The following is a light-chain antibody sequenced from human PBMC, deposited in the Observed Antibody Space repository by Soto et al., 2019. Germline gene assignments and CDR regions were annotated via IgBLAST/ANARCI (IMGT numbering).Light chain of an antibody. V-gene: IGLV2-8*02. CDR2: DVS. CDR1: SSDVGVYNS. Sequence: QSALTQPPSASRSPGQSVTISCTGTSSDVGVYNSVSWYQQHPAQAPKLMIYDVSKRPSGVPDRFSGSKSGNTASLTVSGLQAEDEADYYCSSYAGTHIVFGTGTKVTVL. CDR3: SSYAGTHIV. J-gene: IGLJ1*01.